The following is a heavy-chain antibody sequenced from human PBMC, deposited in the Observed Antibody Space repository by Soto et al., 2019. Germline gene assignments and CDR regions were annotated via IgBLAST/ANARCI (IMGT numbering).Heavy chain of an antibody. J-gene: IGHJ4*02. V-gene: IGHV3-23*01. CDR3: AKTVGATKLEDY. Sequence: GRSLRLSCSASDFNLTRHIINWVRQAPVKGLECVSSVSNIADVDFYARCVWGRFSVSRDSSANTVYLQMDYLRVEDTAIYCCAKTVGATKLEDYWGQGTLVTVSS. CDR1: DFNLTRHI. CDR2: VSNIADVD. D-gene: IGHD1-26*01.